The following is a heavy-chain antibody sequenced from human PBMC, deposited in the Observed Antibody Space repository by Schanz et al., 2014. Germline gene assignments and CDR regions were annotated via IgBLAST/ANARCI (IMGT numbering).Heavy chain of an antibody. CDR3: ARAGYDADNWFDP. D-gene: IGHD2-2*01. V-gene: IGHV3-23*01. Sequence: EVQLLESGGGLVQPGGSLRLSCASSGFSFTTYAMSWVRQARGKGLEWVSAMNESHSTIYYADSVRGRFTISRDNSKNTLYLQMKSLRAEDTAVYYCARAGYDADNWFDPWGQGTLVTVSS. CDR1: GFSFTTYA. CDR2: MNESHSTI. J-gene: IGHJ5*02.